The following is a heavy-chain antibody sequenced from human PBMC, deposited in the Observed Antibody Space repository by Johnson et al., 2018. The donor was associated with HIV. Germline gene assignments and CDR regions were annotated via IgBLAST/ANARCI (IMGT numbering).Heavy chain of an antibody. CDR3: ARRGGCGGDCYPDGFDI. J-gene: IGHJ3*02. CDR1: GFTFSSYW. D-gene: IGHD2-21*02. CDR2: ISSSGTTI. Sequence: GQLVESGGGLVQPGGSLRLSCAASGFTFSSYWMSWVRQAPGKGLEWVSYISSSGTTIYYADSVKGRFTISRDNAKNSLYLQMNSLRAEDTDVYYCARRGGCGGDCYPDGFDIWGQGTMVTVSS. V-gene: IGHV3-48*04.